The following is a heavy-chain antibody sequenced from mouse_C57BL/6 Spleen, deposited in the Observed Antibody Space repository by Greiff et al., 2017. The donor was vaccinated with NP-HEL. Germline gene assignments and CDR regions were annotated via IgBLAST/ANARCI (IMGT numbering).Heavy chain of an antibody. CDR2: IYPGSGST. J-gene: IGHJ2*01. D-gene: IGHD1-1*01. V-gene: IGHV1-55*01. CDR1: GYTFTSYW. CDR3: HYGSSYAYYFDY. Sequence: QVQLQQSGAELVKPGASVKMSCKASGYTFTSYWITWVKQRPGQGLEWIGDIYPGSGSTNYNEKFKSKATLTVDTSSSTAYMQLSSLTSEDSAVYYCHYGSSYAYYFDYWGQGTTLTVSS.